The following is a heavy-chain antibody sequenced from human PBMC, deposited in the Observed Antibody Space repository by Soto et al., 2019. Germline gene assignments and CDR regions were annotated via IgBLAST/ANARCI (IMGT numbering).Heavy chain of an antibody. CDR2: IYYSGST. J-gene: IGHJ4*02. V-gene: IGHV4-39*01. Sequence: QLQLQESGPGLVKPSETLSLTCTVSGGSISSSSYYWGWIRQPPGKGLEWIGSIYYSGSTYYNPSLKSRVTISVDTSKNQFSLKLSSVTAADTAVYYCARRTPARPIDYWGQGTLVTVSS. D-gene: IGHD6-6*01. CDR3: ARRTPARPIDY. CDR1: GGSISSSSYY.